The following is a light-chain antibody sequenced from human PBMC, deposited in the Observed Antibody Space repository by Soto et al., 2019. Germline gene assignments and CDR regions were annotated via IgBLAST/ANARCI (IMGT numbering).Light chain of an antibody. CDR1: QGISSY. V-gene: IGKV1-8*01. CDR2: AAS. J-gene: IGKJ5*01. CDR3: QQYYSYPPT. Sequence: AIRMTQSPSSLSASTGDRVTITCRASQGISSYLAWYQQKPGKALKLLIYAASTLQSGVPSRFSGSGSGTDFTLTISCLQSEDFATYYCQQYYSYPPTFGQGTRLEIK.